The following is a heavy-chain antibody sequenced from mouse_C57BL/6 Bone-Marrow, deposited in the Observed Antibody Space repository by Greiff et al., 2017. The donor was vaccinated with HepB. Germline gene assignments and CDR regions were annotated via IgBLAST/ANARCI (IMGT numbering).Heavy chain of an antibody. D-gene: IGHD1-1*01. CDR1: GFSLTSYG. CDR2: IWGGGST. V-gene: IGHV2-9*01. J-gene: IGHJ4*01. CDR3: AKHRYYGSSYDDAMDY. Sequence: QVQLQQSGPGLVAPSQSLSITCTVSGFSLTSYGVDWVRQTPGKGLEWLGGIWGGGSTNYNSALMSRLSISKDNSKSHVYLKMNSLHTDDTAMYYYAKHRYYGSSYDDAMDYWGQGTSVTVSS.